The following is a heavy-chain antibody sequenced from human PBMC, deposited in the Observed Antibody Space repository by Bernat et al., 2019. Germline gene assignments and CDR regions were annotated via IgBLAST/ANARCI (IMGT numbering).Heavy chain of an antibody. V-gene: IGHV2-26*01. Sequence: QVTLNESGPVLVKPTETLTLTCTVSGFSLSNARMGVSCIRQPPGKALEWLAHIFSNDEKSYSTTLKSRLTIAKDTSKSQVVLTMTNMEPVDTATYYCAGILEVTEGEWYEPWGQGTLVTVSS. CDR3: AGILEVTEGEWYEP. CDR1: GFSLSNARMG. D-gene: IGHD2-21*02. CDR2: IFSNDEK. J-gene: IGHJ5*02.